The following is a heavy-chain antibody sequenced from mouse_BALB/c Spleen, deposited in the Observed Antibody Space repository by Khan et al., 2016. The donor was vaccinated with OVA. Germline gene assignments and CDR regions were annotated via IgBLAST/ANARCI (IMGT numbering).Heavy chain of an antibody. D-gene: IGHD2-1*01. CDR2: IDPPNDDS. Sequence: VQLQQSGAELVKPGASVKLSCSASGFNIKDTYIHWMKQRPEQGLEWIGRIDPPNDDSKYGPKFQAKATLTADTSSNTAYLQLSSLTSEDTADYYGATLYGSPFAYWGQGTLVSVSA. V-gene: IGHV14-3*02. CDR3: ATLYGSPFAY. J-gene: IGHJ3*01. CDR1: GFNIKDTY.